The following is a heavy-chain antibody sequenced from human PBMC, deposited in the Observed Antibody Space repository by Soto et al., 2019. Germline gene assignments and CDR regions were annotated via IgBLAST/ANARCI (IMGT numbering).Heavy chain of an antibody. Sequence: EVQLVESGGGLVRPGGSLRLSCTASGFTFSNAWMSWVRQAPGEGLEWVGRMKSESGGGATDYAAPVKGRFTISRDDSKNTLYLKMNSLKTEDAGTYYCYTDVSDGSAYDQQRLADAQFDYWGQGTLVIVSS. CDR2: MKSESGGGAT. J-gene: IGHJ4*02. CDR3: YTDVSDGSAYDQQRLADAQFDY. CDR1: GFTFSNAW. D-gene: IGHD5-12*01. V-gene: IGHV3-15*01.